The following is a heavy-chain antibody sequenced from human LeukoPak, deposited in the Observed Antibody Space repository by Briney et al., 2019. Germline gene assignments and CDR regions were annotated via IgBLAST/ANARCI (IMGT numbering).Heavy chain of an antibody. CDR1: VFIFSNYA. D-gene: IGHD5-12*01. Sequence: PGWSLTLSCSASVFIFSNYAMHWVGQAPGKGLEYVSAISSSEDNTYYANSVKGRVTITRDNSKNTLFLKMGSLRAEDMAVYYCAREERGLAIDSWGQGTLVTVSS. V-gene: IGHV3-64*01. CDR2: ISSSEDNT. J-gene: IGHJ4*02. CDR3: AREERGLAIDS.